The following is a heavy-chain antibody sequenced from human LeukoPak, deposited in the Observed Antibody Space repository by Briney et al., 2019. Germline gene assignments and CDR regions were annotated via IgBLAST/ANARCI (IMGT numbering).Heavy chain of an antibody. J-gene: IGHJ4*02. CDR3: ARAGGYASSWAY. CDR1: GFTFSSYW. CDR2: IKQDGSEK. D-gene: IGHD5-12*01. V-gene: IGHV3-7*01. Sequence: GGSLRLSCAASGFTFSSYWMSWVRQAPGQGLEWVANIKQDGSEKNYVDSVKGRFTISRDNAKNSPDLQMNSLRGEDTAVYYCARAGGYASSWAYWGQGTLVTVSS.